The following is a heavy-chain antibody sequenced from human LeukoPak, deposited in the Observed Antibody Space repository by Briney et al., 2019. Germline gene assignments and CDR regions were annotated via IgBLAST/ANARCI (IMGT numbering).Heavy chain of an antibody. CDR3: AKDRHQLGRGYFDY. D-gene: IGHD6-6*01. CDR2: VRYDGTNK. CDR1: GFSFSAHG. V-gene: IGHV3-30*02. Sequence: GGSPRLSCAASGFSFSAHGMHWVRQAPGRGLEWVAYVRYDGTNKQYAVSVKGRFSISRDNSKSTLYLLMSSLRAEDTAVYYCAKDRHQLGRGYFDYWGQGTLVTVSS. J-gene: IGHJ4*02.